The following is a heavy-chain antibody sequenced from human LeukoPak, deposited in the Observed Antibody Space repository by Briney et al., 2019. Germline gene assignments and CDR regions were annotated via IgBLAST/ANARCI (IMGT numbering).Heavy chain of an antibody. CDR1: GGSISSYY. Sequence: SETLSLTCTGSGGSISSYYWSWLRQPPGKGLEWIGYIYYSGSTNYNPSLKSRVTISVDTSKNQFSLKLSSVTAAGTAVYYCARFPATVPSPFDYWGQGTLVPVSS. CDR3: ARFPATVPSPFDY. D-gene: IGHD4-17*01. J-gene: IGHJ4*02. CDR2: IYYSGST. V-gene: IGHV4-59*01.